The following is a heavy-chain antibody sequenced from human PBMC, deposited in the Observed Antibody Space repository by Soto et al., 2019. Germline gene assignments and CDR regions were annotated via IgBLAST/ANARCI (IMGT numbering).Heavy chain of an antibody. J-gene: IGHJ4*02. V-gene: IGHV4-59*01. CDR2: IYYSRST. Sequence: QVQLQESGPGLVKPSETLSLTCTVSGGSISSYYWSWIRQPPGMGLEWIGYIYYSRSTNYNPSLKSRVTISVDTSKNQFSLKLSSVTAADTAVYYCARDRYDSSGYYSDYWGQGTLVTVSS. CDR3: ARDRYDSSGYYSDY. D-gene: IGHD3-22*01. CDR1: GGSISSYY.